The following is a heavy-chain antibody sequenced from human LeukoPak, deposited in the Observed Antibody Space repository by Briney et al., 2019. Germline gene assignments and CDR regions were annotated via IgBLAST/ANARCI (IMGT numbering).Heavy chain of an antibody. Sequence: SETLSLTCTVSGGSISSYYWSWIRQPPGKGLEWIGYIYYSGSTNYNPSLKSRVTISVDTSKNQFSLKLSPVTAADTAVYYCARDLGDCSSTSCYGRYYYYGMDVWGQGTTVTVSS. V-gene: IGHV4-59*01. CDR3: ARDLGDCSSTSCYGRYYYYGMDV. CDR2: IYYSGST. J-gene: IGHJ6*02. CDR1: GGSISSYY. D-gene: IGHD2-2*01.